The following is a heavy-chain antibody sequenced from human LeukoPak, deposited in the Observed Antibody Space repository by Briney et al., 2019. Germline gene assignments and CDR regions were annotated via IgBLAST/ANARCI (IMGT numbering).Heavy chain of an antibody. CDR3: ARDWDSRNDYFDP. CDR1: GYTFTSYG. V-gene: IGHV1-18*01. CDR2: TSAHNDDT. D-gene: IGHD1-1*01. Sequence: ASVKVSCKASGYTFTSYGISWVRQAPGQGLEWMGWTSAHNDDTNYAETLQGRLSMTTDISTSTGYMELTSLRSDDTAVYYCARDWDSRNDYFDPWGQGTLVIVSS. J-gene: IGHJ4*02.